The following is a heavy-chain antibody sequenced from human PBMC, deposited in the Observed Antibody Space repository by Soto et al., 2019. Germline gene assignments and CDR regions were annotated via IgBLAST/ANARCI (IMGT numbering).Heavy chain of an antibody. CDR2: ISAYNGNT. CDR1: GYTFTSYG. CDR3: ARDRPLMTTVTTDLDY. D-gene: IGHD4-17*01. V-gene: IGHV1-18*01. Sequence: QVQLVQSGAEVKKPGASVKVSCKASGYTFTSYGISWVRQAPGQGLEWMGWISAYNGNTNYAQKLQGRVTITTDTSTRTAYMELRSLRSDDTAVYYCARDRPLMTTVTTDLDYWGQGTLVTVSS. J-gene: IGHJ4*02.